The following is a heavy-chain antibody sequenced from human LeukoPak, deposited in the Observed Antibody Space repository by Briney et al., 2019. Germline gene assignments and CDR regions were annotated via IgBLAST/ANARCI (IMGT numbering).Heavy chain of an antibody. V-gene: IGHV3-23*01. J-gene: IGHJ4*02. D-gene: IGHD3-9*01. CDR3: AKWGDYDILTGYYDSDY. Sequence: GGSLRLSWAASGFSFSNCAMSWVRQAPGKGLEWVSAIVGRGSSTYYADSVKGRFTISRDNSKNTLYLQLNRLRAEDTAVYYCAKWGDYDILTGYYDSDYWGQGTLVTVSS. CDR2: IVGRGSST. CDR1: GFSFSNCA.